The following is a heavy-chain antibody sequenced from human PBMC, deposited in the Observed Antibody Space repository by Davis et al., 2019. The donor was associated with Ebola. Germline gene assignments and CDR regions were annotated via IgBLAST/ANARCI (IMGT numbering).Heavy chain of an antibody. CDR2: IHPGGGSA. CDR1: GYTFTSNY. D-gene: IGHD2-21*01. CDR3: ARAPGCGGDRCDGRNWLDS. Sequence: ASVKVSCKASGYTFTSNYMHWVRQAPGHGPEWMGIIHPGGGSASYGQKFQGRVSMTSDTSTNTAYMGLGSLTSEDTAVYYCARAPGCGGDRCDGRNWLDSWGQGTLVTVSS. J-gene: IGHJ5*01. V-gene: IGHV1-46*01.